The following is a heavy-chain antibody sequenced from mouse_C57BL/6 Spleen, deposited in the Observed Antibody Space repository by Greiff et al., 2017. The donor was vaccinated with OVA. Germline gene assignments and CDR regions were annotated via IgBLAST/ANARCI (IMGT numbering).Heavy chain of an antibody. V-gene: IGHV1-82*01. J-gene: IGHJ2*01. CDR3: ARSGDYDGSFDY. CDR1: GYAFSSSW. Sequence: VMLVESGPELVKPGASVKISCKASGYAFSSSWMNWVKQRPGKGLEWIGRIYPGDGDTNYNGKFKGKATLTADKSSSTAYMQLSSLTSEDSAVYFCARSGDYDGSFDYWGQGTTLTVSS. D-gene: IGHD2-4*01. CDR2: IYPGDGDT.